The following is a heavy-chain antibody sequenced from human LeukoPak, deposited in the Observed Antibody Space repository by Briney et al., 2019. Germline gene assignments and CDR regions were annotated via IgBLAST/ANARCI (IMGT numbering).Heavy chain of an antibody. CDR1: GGSVSSGSYS. CDR3: ARATPSRSGLNY. D-gene: IGHD6-19*01. CDR2: IYYSGST. Sequence: SETLSLTCSVSGGSVSSGSYSWSWIRQPPGKGLDWIGYIYYSGSTSYNPSLKSRVTISVDTSKNQFSLKLSSVTAADTAVYYCARATPSRSGLNYWGQGTLVTVSS. V-gene: IGHV4-61*01. J-gene: IGHJ4*02.